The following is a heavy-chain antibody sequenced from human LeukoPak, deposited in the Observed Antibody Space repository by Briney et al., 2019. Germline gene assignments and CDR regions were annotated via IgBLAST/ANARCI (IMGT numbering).Heavy chain of an antibody. CDR2: ISGSGGST. CDR3: AKDPTLIVDGVMDV. J-gene: IGHJ6*03. V-gene: IGHV3-23*01. Sequence: GGSLRLSCAASGFTFSSYGMHWVRQAPGKGLEWVSAISGSGGSTYYADSVKGRFTISRDNSKNTLYLQMNSLRAEDTAVYYCAKDPTLIVDGVMDVWGKGTTVTVSS. CDR1: GFTFSSYG. D-gene: IGHD2-15*01.